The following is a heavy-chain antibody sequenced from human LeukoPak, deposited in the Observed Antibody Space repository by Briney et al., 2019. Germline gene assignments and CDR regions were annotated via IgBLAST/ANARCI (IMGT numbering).Heavy chain of an antibody. CDR3: ARDPLFSGSYQTNAY. CDR1: GFTFRNYA. J-gene: IGHJ4*02. V-gene: IGHV3-21*06. CDR2: ISSSSSYM. D-gene: IGHD1-26*01. Sequence: KSGGSLRLSCAAAGFTFRNYAMSWVRQPPGKGLEWVSSISSSSSYMYYADSVKGRFTISRDNAKNSLYLQMNSLRAEDTAVYYCARDPLFSGSYQTNAYWGQGTLVTVSS.